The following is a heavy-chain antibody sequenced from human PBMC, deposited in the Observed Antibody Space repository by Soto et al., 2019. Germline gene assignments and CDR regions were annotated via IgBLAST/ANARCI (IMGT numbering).Heavy chain of an antibody. D-gene: IGHD1-1*01. CDR2: ISSSGSTI. CDR1: GFTFSDYY. V-gene: IGHV3-11*01. CDR3: VAQAEGKLAPYDY. J-gene: IGHJ4*02. Sequence: PGGSLRLSCAASGFTFSDYYMSWIRQAPGKGLEWVSYISSSGSTIYYADSVKGRFTISRDNSKNTLYLQMNSLRAEDTAVHYCVAQAEGKLAPYDYWGQGTLVTVSS.